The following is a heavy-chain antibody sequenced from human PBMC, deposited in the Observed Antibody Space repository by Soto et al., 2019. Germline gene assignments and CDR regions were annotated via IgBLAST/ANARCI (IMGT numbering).Heavy chain of an antibody. CDR2: INHSGNT. CDR1: GGSFSDYY. J-gene: IGHJ4*02. V-gene: IGHV4-34*01. Sequence: QVQLQQWGAGLLKPSETLSLTCAVYGGSFSDYYWSWIRQPPGKGLEWIGEINHSGNTNYSPSLKSRVTISVDTSKNQFSLKVSSVTAADTAVYYCARSGHLFGYWGQGISVTVSS. D-gene: IGHD3-10*01. CDR3: ARSGHLFGY.